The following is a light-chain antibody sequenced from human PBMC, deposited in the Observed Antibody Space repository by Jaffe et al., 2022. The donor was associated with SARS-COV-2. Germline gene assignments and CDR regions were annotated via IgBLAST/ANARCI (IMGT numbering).Light chain of an antibody. Sequence: QSVLTQTPSVSAAPGQKVTISCSGSSSNIGTNYVSWYQQLPGTAPKLLIYQDNKRPSGIPDRFSGSKSGTSATLGITGLQTGDEADYYCGTWHTRLTTDWVFGGGTKLTVL. CDR3: GTWHTRLTTDWV. J-gene: IGLJ2*01. V-gene: IGLV1-51*02. CDR1: SSNIGTNY. CDR2: QDN.